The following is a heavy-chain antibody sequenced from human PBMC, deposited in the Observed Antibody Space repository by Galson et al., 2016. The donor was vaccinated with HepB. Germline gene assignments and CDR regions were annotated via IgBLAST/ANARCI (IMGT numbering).Heavy chain of an antibody. CDR2: INQDGSEK. CDR3: SRSLDL. D-gene: IGHD2-2*01. J-gene: IGHJ3*01. CDR1: GFTFSNYW. Sequence: SLRLSCAASGFTFSNYWMDWARQTPERGLEWVANINQDGSEKHSVDSVKGRFTISRDNARNSLYLQTNSLRAEDTAVYYCSRSLDLWGQGTMVTVSS. V-gene: IGHV3-7*01.